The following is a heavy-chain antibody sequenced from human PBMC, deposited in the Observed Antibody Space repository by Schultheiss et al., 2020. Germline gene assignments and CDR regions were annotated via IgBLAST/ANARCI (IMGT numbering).Heavy chain of an antibody. D-gene: IGHD2-8*01. Sequence: SETLSLTRTVSGGSISSYYWSWIRQPAGKGLEWIGRIYTSGSTNYNPSLKSRVTMSVDTSKNQFSLKLSSVTAADTAVYYCARDPGLLVPGGRYNWFDPWGQGTLVTVSS. CDR3: ARDPGLLVPGGRYNWFDP. CDR1: GGSISSYY. CDR2: IYTSGST. V-gene: IGHV4-4*07. J-gene: IGHJ5*02.